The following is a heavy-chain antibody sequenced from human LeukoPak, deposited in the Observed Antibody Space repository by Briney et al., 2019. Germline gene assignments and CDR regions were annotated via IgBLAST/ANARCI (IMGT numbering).Heavy chain of an antibody. CDR2: ISGSGGST. J-gene: IGHJ5*02. Sequence: GGSLRLSCAASGFTFSSYATNWVRQAPGKGLERVSAISGSGGSTYYADSVKGRFTISRDNSKNTLYLQMNSLRAEDTAVYYCAKTQTTVVYNWFDPWGQGTLVTVSS. V-gene: IGHV3-23*01. D-gene: IGHD4-23*01. CDR3: AKTQTTVVYNWFDP. CDR1: GFTFSSYA.